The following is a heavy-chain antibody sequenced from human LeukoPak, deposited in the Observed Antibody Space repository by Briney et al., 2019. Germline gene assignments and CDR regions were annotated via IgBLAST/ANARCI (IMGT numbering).Heavy chain of an antibody. CDR2: IIPIFGTA. CDR3: ARRHIAAHDAFDI. J-gene: IGHJ3*02. V-gene: IGHV1-69*05. Sequence: VASVKVSRKASGGTFSSYAISWVRQAPGQGLEWMGGIIPIFGTANYAQKFQGRVTITTDESTSTAYMELSSLRSEDTAVYYCARRHIAAHDAFDIWGQGTMVTVSS. D-gene: IGHD6-6*01. CDR1: GGTFSSYA.